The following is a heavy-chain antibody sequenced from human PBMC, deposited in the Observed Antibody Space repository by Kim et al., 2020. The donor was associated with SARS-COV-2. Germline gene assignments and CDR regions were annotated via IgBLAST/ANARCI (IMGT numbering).Heavy chain of an antibody. D-gene: IGHD2-15*01. CDR2: INTDGSST. J-gene: IGHJ3*01. Sequence: GGSLRLSCAASGFTFSSSWMHWVRQAPGKGLVWVSRINTDGSSTSYAGSVKGRFTISRDNAKNSLVLQMNSLRAEDTAVYYCASWYCGGGSCYSVGFDLWGQGTMVTVSS. CDR3: ASWYCGGGSCYSVGFDL. CDR1: GFTFSSSW. V-gene: IGHV3-74*01.